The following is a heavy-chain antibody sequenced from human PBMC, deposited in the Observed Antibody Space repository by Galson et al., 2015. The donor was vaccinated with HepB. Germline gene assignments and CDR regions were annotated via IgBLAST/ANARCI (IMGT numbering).Heavy chain of an antibody. CDR2: IITILGIA. V-gene: IGHV1-69*04. CDR1: GCPFTSYA. J-gene: IGHJ6*02. Sequence: SVKVSCKASGCPFTSYAISWVRQAPGQGLEWMGRIITILGIANYAQKFQGRVTITADTSTSTAYMELSSLRSEDTAVYYCASAPCFMSGYYRGRGMDVWGQGTTVTVSS. CDR3: ASAPCFMSGYYRGRGMDV. D-gene: IGHD3-9*01.